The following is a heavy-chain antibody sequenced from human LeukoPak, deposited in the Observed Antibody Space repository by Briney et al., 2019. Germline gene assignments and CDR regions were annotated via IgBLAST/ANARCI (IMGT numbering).Heavy chain of an antibody. CDR1: GYTFTSYG. J-gene: IGHJ4*02. D-gene: IGHD5-12*01. CDR3: ARDVSGYDYYDY. Sequence: ASVKVSYKASGYTFTSYGISWVRQAPGQGLEWMGWISAYNGNTNYAQKLQGRVTMTTDTSTSTAYMELRSLRSDDTAVYYCARDVSGYDYYDYWGEGTLVTVPS. V-gene: IGHV1-18*04. CDR2: ISAYNGNT.